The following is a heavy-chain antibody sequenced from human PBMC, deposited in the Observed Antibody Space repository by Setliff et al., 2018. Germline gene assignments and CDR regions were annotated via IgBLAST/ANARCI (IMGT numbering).Heavy chain of an antibody. CDR1: GYTFSDYW. Sequence: PGESLKISCRGSGYTFSDYWIGWVRQMPGKGLEWMGIIYPGDSDTRYSPSFQGQVTFSADKSISTAYLQWSSLKASGTATYYCARVVGADGIGIDYWGQGTVVT. D-gene: IGHD2-15*01. CDR2: IYPGDSDT. CDR3: ARVVGADGIGIDY. V-gene: IGHV5-51*01. J-gene: IGHJ4*02.